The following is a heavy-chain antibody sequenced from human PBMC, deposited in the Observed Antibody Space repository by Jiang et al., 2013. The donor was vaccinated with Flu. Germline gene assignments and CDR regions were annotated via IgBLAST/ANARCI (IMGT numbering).Heavy chain of an antibody. D-gene: IGHD1-1*01. J-gene: IGHJ3*02. V-gene: IGHV1-2*04. CDR3: ARVQTGTGAFDI. Sequence: AEVKKPGASVKVSCKASGYTFSGFYIHWVRQAPGQGLEWMGWXNPDSGGTSYAQKFQDWVTMTRDTSINTAYMELSRLRSDDTAVYYCARVQTGTGAFDIWGQGTMVTVSS. CDR1: GYTFSGFY. CDR2: XNPDSGGT.